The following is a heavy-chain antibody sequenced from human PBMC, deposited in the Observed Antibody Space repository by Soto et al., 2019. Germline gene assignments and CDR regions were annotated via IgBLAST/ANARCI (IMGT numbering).Heavy chain of an antibody. Sequence: GASVKVSCKISGHTLTEFSIHWVRQAPGQGLEWMGWINPNSGGTNYAQKFQGRVTMTRDTSISTAYMELSRLRSDDTAVYYCARVVGIVGATFDYWGQGTLVTVSS. CDR1: GHTLTEFS. V-gene: IGHV1-2*02. J-gene: IGHJ4*02. D-gene: IGHD1-26*01. CDR2: INPNSGGT. CDR3: ARVVGIVGATFDY.